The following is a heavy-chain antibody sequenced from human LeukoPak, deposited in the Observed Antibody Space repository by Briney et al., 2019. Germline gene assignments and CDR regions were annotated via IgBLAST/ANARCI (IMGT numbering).Heavy chain of an antibody. D-gene: IGHD6-19*01. Sequence: PSETLSLTCTVSGGSVSSSSFYWGWIRQPPGKGLEWVSAISGSGGSTYYADSVKGRFTISRDNSKNTLYLQMNSLRAEDTAVYYCAKDPQWLPNNWFDPWGQGTLVTVSS. J-gene: IGHJ5*02. CDR1: GGSVSSSS. CDR2: ISGSGGST. V-gene: IGHV3-23*01. CDR3: AKDPQWLPNNWFDP.